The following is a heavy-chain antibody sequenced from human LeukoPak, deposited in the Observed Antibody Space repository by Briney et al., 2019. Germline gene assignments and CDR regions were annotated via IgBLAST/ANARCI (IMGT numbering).Heavy chain of an antibody. J-gene: IGHJ4*02. Sequence: GGSLRLPCAASGFTFSSYWMHWVRQTPGKGLVWVSRINSDGSSTSYADSVKGRFTISRDNAKNTVYLQMNSLRAEDTAVYYCASKRWLQSSFDYWGQGTLVTVSS. D-gene: IGHD5-24*01. V-gene: IGHV3-74*01. CDR2: INSDGSST. CDR3: ASKRWLQSSFDY. CDR1: GFTFSSYW.